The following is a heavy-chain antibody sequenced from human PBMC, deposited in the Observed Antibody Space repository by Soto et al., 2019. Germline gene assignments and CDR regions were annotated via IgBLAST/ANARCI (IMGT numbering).Heavy chain of an antibody. D-gene: IGHD3-9*01. CDR2: INAGNGNT. Sequence: ASVKVSCKASGYTFTSYAMHWVRQAPGQRLEWMGWINAGNGNTKYSQKFQGRVTITRDTSASTAYMELSSLRSEDTAVYYCARGVKDLRYFDWLLGWFDPWGQGTLVTVSS. V-gene: IGHV1-3*01. CDR3: ARGVKDLRYFDWLLGWFDP. CDR1: GYTFTSYA. J-gene: IGHJ5*02.